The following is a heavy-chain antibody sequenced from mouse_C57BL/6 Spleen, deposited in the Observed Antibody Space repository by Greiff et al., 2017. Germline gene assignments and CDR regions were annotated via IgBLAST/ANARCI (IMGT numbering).Heavy chain of an antibody. Sequence: EVQRVESGGGLVKPGGSLKLSCAASGFTFSDYGMHWVRQAPEKGLEWVAYISSGSSTIYYADTVKGRFTSSRDNAKNTLFLQMTSLRSEDTAMYYCANDGSSLLYYYAMDYWGQGTSVTVSS. CDR2: ISSGSSTI. CDR1: GFTFSDYG. V-gene: IGHV5-17*01. CDR3: ANDGSSLLYYYAMDY. J-gene: IGHJ4*01. D-gene: IGHD1-1*01.